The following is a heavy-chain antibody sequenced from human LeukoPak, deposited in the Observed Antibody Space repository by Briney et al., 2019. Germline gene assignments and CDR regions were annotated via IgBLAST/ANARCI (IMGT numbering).Heavy chain of an antibody. J-gene: IGHJ6*03. V-gene: IGHV1-2*02. CDR3: ARVVVVVNSYYMDV. CDR2: INPNSGGT. Sequence: ASVKISCKASGYTFTGYYMQWVRQAPGQGLEWMGWINPNSGGTNYAQKFQGRVTMTRDTSISTAYMELSRLRSDDTAVYYCARVVVVVNSYYMDVWGKGTTVTISS. D-gene: IGHD2-15*01. CDR1: GYTFTGYY.